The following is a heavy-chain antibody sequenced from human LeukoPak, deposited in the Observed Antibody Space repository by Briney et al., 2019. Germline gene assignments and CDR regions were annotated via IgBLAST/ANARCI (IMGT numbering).Heavy chain of an antibody. CDR2: INPSGGST. V-gene: IGHV1-46*01. D-gene: IGHD6-13*01. CDR1: GYTFTSYY. Sequence: ASVKVSCKASGYTFTSYYMHWVRQAPGQGLEWMGIINPSGGSTSYAQKFQGRVTMTRNTSISTAYMELSSLRSEDTAVYYCARGETSAGDAFDIWGQGTMVTVSS. J-gene: IGHJ3*02. CDR3: ARGETSAGDAFDI.